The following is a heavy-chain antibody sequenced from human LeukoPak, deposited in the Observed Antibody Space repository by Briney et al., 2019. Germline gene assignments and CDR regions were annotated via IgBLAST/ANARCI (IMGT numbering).Heavy chain of an antibody. J-gene: IGHJ6*02. CDR2: ISGSGGST. V-gene: IGHV3-23*01. CDR1: GFTFGSYA. D-gene: IGHD6-6*01. Sequence: HPGGSLRLSCAASGFTFGSYAMSWVRQAPGKGLEWVSAISGSGGSTYYADSVKGRFTISRDNSKNTLYLQMNSLRAEDTAVYYCAKDLPQLVVYWADYGMDVWGQGTTVTVSS. CDR3: AKDLPQLVVYWADYGMDV.